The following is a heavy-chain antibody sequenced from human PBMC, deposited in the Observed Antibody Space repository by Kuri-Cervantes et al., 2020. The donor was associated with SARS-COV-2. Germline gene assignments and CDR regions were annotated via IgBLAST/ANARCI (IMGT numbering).Heavy chain of an antibody. J-gene: IGHJ4*02. Sequence: GGSLRLSCAASGFTFSSYDMHWVRQAPGKGLEWVAFIRYDGSNKYYADSVKGRFTISRDNSKNTLYLQMNSLRAEDTAVYYCAKDIPTYYGSGSKGTGTKKDYWGQGTLVTVSS. CDR3: AKDIPTYYGSGSKGTGTKKDY. V-gene: IGHV3-30*02. D-gene: IGHD3-10*01. CDR1: GFTFSSYD. CDR2: IRYDGSNK.